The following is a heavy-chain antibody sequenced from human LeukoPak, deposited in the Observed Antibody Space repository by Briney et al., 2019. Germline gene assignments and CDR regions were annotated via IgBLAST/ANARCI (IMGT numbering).Heavy chain of an antibody. CDR1: GYSFTNYW. D-gene: IGHD2-15*01. CDR3: ARLARYCSGGGCLHNYFGY. CDR2: IYPGDSDT. J-gene: IGHJ4*02. Sequence: GESLKISCKGSGYSFTNYWIGWVRQMPGKGLEWMGIIYPGDSDTRYSPSFQGQVTISADKSISTAYLQWSSLKASDTAMYYCARLARYCSGGGCLHNYFGYWGQGTLVTVSS. V-gene: IGHV5-51*01.